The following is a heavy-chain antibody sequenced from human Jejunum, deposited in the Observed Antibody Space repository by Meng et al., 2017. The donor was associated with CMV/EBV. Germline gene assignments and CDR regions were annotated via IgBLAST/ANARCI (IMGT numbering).Heavy chain of an antibody. D-gene: IGHD3-10*01. V-gene: IGHV4-59*01. CDR3: ARWSGSESYPSADY. Sequence: SGSINYNSGSWIRQSARKGLEWIGSVSYSGSTNYNPYLKSRVSISMDTSENQFSLKVTSVTAGDTAVYYCARWSGSESYPSADYWGQGTLVTVSS. J-gene: IGHJ4*02. CDR2: VSYSGST. CDR1: SGSINYNS.